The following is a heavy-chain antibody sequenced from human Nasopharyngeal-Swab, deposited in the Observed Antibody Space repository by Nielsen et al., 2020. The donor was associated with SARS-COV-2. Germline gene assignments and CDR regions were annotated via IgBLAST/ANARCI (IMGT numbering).Heavy chain of an antibody. CDR1: GYTFTSYA. J-gene: IGHJ4*02. Sequence: ASVKVSCKASGYTFTSYAMNWVRQAPGQGLEWMGWINTNTGNPTYAQGFTGRSVFSLDTSVSTAYLQICSLKAEDTAAYYCAVHSSGWYLPSDYWGQGTLVTVSS. CDR3: AVHSSGWYLPSDY. V-gene: IGHV7-4-1*01. CDR2: INTNTGNP. D-gene: IGHD6-19*01.